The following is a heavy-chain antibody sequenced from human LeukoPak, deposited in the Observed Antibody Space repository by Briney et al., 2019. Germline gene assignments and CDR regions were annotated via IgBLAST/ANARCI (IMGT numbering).Heavy chain of an antibody. D-gene: IGHD3-22*01. CDR2: IKSDGST. CDR1: GFTFSIYA. Sequence: GGSLRLSCAASGFTFSIYAMTWVRQAPGKGLVWVSRIKSDGSTNYADSVKGRFTISRDNAKNTVSLQMNSLRAEDTGVYYCARAPSEIGGYYPEYFRHWGQGTLVTVSS. CDR3: ARAPSEIGGYYPEYFRH. J-gene: IGHJ1*01. V-gene: IGHV3-74*01.